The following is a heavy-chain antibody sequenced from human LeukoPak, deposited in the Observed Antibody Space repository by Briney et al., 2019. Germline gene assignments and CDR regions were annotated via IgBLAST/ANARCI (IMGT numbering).Heavy chain of an antibody. D-gene: IGHD3-22*01. Sequence: RSQTLSLTCAISGDSVSSNSAAWNWIRQSPSRGLEWLGRTYNRSKWYNDYAVSVKSRITINPDTSKNQFSLQLNSVTPEDTAVYYCAKDFPQVPQDYYDSICYFDYWGQGTLVTVSS. CDR1: GDSVSSNSAA. CDR3: AKDFPQVPQDYYDSICYFDY. V-gene: IGHV6-1*01. CDR2: TYNRSKWYN. J-gene: IGHJ4*02.